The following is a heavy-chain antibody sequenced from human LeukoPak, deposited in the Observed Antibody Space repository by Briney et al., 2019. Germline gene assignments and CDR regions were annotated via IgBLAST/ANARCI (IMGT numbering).Heavy chain of an antibody. J-gene: IGHJ4*02. V-gene: IGHV4-61*02. D-gene: IGHD1-26*01. Sequence: SQTLSLTCTVSGVSISSAAYYWSWIRQPAGKGLEWIGRIYTSGSTNYNPSLKSRVTLSVDTSKNQFSLRLSSVTAADTAVYYCAREVGRGFDYWGQGTLVTVSS. CDR2: IYTSGST. CDR1: GVSISSAAYY. CDR3: AREVGRGFDY.